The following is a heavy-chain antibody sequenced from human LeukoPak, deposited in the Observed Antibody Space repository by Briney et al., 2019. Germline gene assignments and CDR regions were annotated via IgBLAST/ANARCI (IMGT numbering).Heavy chain of an antibody. J-gene: IGHJ6*03. CDR2: IYASGKT. V-gene: IGHV4-61*02. CDR3: ARTTSSYYYYYMDV. CDR1: GDSISRGRYY. Sequence: SETLSLTCTVSGDSISRGRYYWSWVRQPAGKELEWIGRIYASGKTDYNPYTPSLKSRVAMSLDTSKNQVSLKLSSVTTADTAVYYCARTTSSYYYYYMDVWGKGTTVTVSS. D-gene: IGHD4-17*01.